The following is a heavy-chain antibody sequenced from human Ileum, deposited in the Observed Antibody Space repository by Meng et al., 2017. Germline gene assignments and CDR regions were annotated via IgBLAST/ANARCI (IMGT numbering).Heavy chain of an antibody. CDR2: VHHSGRT. D-gene: IGHD4-17*01. CDR3: ASPRFALFGDYGF. V-gene: IGHV4-38-2*01. Sequence: SETLSLTCAVSGYSISSGHYYGWIRQPPGRGLEWIGSVHHSGRTYYNPSLKSRVTMSVDTSKNQVSLKLSSVTAADTAVYYCASPRFALFGDYGFWGQGTRVTVSS. CDR1: GYSISSGHY. J-gene: IGHJ4*02.